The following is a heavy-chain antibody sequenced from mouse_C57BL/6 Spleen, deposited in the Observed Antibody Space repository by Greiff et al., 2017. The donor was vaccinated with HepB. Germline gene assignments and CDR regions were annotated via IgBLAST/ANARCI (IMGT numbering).Heavy chain of an antibody. CDR2: INPSSGYT. CDR3: ARSEDGYYYYAMDY. J-gene: IGHJ4*01. V-gene: IGHV1-4*01. D-gene: IGHD2-3*01. CDR1: GYTFTSYT. Sequence: QVQLQQSGAELARPGASVKMSCKASGYTFTSYTMHWVKQRPGQGLEWIGYINPSSGYTKYNQKFKDQATLTADKSSSTAYMQLISLTSEDSAVYYCARSEDGYYYYAMDYWGQGTSVTVSS.